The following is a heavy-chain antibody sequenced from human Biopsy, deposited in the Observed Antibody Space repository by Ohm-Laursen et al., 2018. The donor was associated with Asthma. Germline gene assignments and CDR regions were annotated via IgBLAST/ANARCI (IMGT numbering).Heavy chain of an antibody. CDR1: GFAFGNYA. J-gene: IGHJ4*02. D-gene: IGHD6-19*01. V-gene: IGHV3-30*03. Sequence: SLRLSCLASGFAFGNYAMYWVRQAPGKGPEWVALISYDGREKGYVDSVKGRFTISRDFSKNTLHLQMHSLRVEDTAVYYCARGDSSGWSHYYFDYWGQGTLVTVSS. CDR3: ARGDSSGWSHYYFDY. CDR2: ISYDGREK.